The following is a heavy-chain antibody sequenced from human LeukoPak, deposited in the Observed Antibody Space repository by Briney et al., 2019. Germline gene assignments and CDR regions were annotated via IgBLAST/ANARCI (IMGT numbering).Heavy chain of an antibody. V-gene: IGHV1-8*02. J-gene: IGHJ2*01. CDR1: GYTFTGYY. Sequence: ASVKVSCKASGYTFTGYYMHWVRQATGQGLEWMGWMNPNSGNTGYAQKFQGRVTMTRNTSISTAYMELSSLRSEDTAVYYCARRVGELGPYWYFDLWGRGTLVTVSS. CDR2: MNPNSGNT. D-gene: IGHD3-10*01. CDR3: ARRVGELGPYWYFDL.